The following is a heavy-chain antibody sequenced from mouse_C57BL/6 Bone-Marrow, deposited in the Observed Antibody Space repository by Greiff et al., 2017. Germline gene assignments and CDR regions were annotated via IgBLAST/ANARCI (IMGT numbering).Heavy chain of an antibody. V-gene: IGHV1-55*01. D-gene: IGHD1-1*01. CDR2: IYPGSGST. Sequence: QVQLQQPGAELVKPGASVQMSCKASGYTFTSYWITWVKQRPGQGLEWIGDIYPGSGSTNYNETFKSKATLTVDTSSSPAYMQLSSLTSEDSAVYYCARGGVLPYYYAMDYWGQGTSVTVSS. CDR1: GYTFTSYW. J-gene: IGHJ4*01. CDR3: ARGGVLPYYYAMDY.